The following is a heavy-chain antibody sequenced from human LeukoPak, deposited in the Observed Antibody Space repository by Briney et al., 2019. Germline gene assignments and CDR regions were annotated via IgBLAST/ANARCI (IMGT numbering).Heavy chain of an antibody. V-gene: IGHV4-38-2*02. CDR3: ARAMIVVVTLDY. CDR1: GYSISSGYY. D-gene: IGHD3-22*01. Sequence: PSETLSLTCTVSGYSISSGYYWGWIRQPPGKGLEWIGSIYHSGSTYYNPSLKSRVTISVDTSKNQFSLKLSSVTAADTAVYCCARAMIVVVTLDYWGQGTLVTVSS. CDR2: IYHSGST. J-gene: IGHJ4*02.